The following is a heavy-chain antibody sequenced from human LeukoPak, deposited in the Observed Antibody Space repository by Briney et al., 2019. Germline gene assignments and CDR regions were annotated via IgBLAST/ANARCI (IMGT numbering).Heavy chain of an antibody. J-gene: IGHJ4*02. CDR2: IIPIFGTA. CDR3: ARSPTVTKRLVVESY. Sequence: SVKVSCKASGGTFSSYAISWVRQAPGQGLEWMGGIIPIFGTANYAQKFQGRVTITADESTSTAYMELSSLRSEDTAVYYCARSPTVTKRLVVESYWGQGTLVTVSS. D-gene: IGHD4-17*01. V-gene: IGHV1-69*13. CDR1: GGTFSSYA.